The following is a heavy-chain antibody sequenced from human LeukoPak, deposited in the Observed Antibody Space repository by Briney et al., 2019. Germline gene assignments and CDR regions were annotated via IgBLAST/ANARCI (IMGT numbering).Heavy chain of an antibody. CDR1: GFTFSSYG. CDR2: IRYDGSNK. D-gene: IGHD3-9*01. J-gene: IGHJ3*02. CDR3: ASLYDILTGYYLPAFDI. Sequence: GGSLRLSCASTGFTFSSYGMRWVRQAPGKELEWVAFIRYDGSNKYYADCVKGRFTISRDNSKNTLYLQMNSLRAEDTAVYYCASLYDILTGYYLPAFDIWGQGTMVTVSS. V-gene: IGHV3-30*02.